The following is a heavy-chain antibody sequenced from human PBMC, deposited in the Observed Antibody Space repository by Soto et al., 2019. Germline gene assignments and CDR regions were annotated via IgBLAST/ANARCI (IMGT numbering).Heavy chain of an antibody. CDR1: GFTFRTYT. CDR2: IRGFSPYT. CDR3: ARDRGYDAHDYYYNAMDV. J-gene: IGHJ6*02. Sequence: NPGGSLRLSCVASGFTFRTYTMNWVRQAPGKGLEWVSGIRGFSPYTFYAESVKGRFTISRDNAKNSLYLQMNSLEVEDTAVYYCARDRGYDAHDYYYNAMDVWGQGTTVTVSS. D-gene: IGHD2-15*01. V-gene: IGHV3-21*01.